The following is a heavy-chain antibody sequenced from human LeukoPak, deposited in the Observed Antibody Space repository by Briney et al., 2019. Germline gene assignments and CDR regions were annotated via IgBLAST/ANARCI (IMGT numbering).Heavy chain of an antibody. CDR1: GGSISSGGYY. V-gene: IGHV4-30-2*01. Sequence: KPSETLSLTCTVSGGSISSGGYYWSWIRQPPGKGLEWIGYIYHSGSTYYNPSLKSRVTISVDRSKNQFSLKLSSVTAADTAVYYCARDHCTNGVCGPATMDWGQGTLVTVSS. D-gene: IGHD2-8*01. J-gene: IGHJ4*02. CDR2: IYHSGST. CDR3: ARDHCTNGVCGPATMD.